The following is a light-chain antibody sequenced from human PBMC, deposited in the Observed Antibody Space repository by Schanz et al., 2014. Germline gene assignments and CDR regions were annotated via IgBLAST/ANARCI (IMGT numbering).Light chain of an antibody. J-gene: IGLJ3*02. CDR3: CSYAGSRWV. V-gene: IGLV1-44*01. Sequence: QSVLTQPPSASGTPGQRVTISCSGSTPNIGSNTINWYQQLPGTAPKLLIYSNNQRPSGVPDRFSGSKSGTSASLAISGLQSEDESDYYCCSYAGSRWVFGGGTKLTVL. CDR2: SNN. CDR1: TPNIGSNT.